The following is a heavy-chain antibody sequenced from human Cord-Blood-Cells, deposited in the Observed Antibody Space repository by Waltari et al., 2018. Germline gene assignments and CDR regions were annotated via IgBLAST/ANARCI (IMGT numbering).Heavy chain of an antibody. J-gene: IGHJ4*02. D-gene: IGHD4-17*01. CDR1: GGSFSGYY. CDR3: ARPGNDYGDYGYYFDY. CDR2: INHSGST. Sequence: QVQLQQWGAGLLKPSETLSLTCAVYGGSFSGYYWSWNRQTPGKGLEWIGEINHSGSTNYNPSLKSRVTISVDTSKNQFSLKLSSVTAADTAVYYCARPGNDYGDYGYYFDYWGQGTLVTVSS. V-gene: IGHV4-34*01.